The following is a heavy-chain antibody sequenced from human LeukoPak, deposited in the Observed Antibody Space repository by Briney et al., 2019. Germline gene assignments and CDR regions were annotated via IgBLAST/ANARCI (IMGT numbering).Heavy chain of an antibody. CDR3: ARVDTAMVPYYYYYYMDV. V-gene: IGHV3-48*04. D-gene: IGHD5-18*01. CDR2: ISSSSSTI. J-gene: IGHJ6*03. Sequence: PGGSLRLSCAASGFTFSSYSMDWVRQAPGKGLEWVSYISSSSSTIYYADSVKGRFTISRDNAKNSLYLQMNSLRAEDTAVYYCARVDTAMVPYYYYYYMDVWGKGTTVTVSS. CDR1: GFTFSSYS.